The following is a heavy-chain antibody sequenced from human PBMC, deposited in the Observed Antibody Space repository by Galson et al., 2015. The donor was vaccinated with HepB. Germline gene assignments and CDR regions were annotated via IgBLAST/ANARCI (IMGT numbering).Heavy chain of an antibody. J-gene: IGHJ3*02. CDR3: ARGEYYYDSSGYSAFEI. V-gene: IGHV1-2*02. CDR1: GYTFTGYY. CDR2: INPNSGGT. D-gene: IGHD3-22*01. Sequence: SVKVSCKASGYTFTGYYMHWVRQAPGQGLEWMGWINPNSGGTNYAQKFQGRVTMTRDTSISTAYMELSRLRSDDTAVYYCARGEYYYDSSGYSAFEIWGQGTMVTVSS.